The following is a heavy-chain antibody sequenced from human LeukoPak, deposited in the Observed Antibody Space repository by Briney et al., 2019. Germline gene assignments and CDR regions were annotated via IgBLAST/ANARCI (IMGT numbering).Heavy chain of an antibody. Sequence: PSQTLSLTCTVSGGSICSGGYYWSWIRQHPGKGLEWIGYIYYSGSTYYNPSLKSRVTISVDTSKNQFSLKLSSVTAADTAVYYCARDRPPLIDYWGQGTLVTVSS. CDR1: GGSICSGGYY. CDR2: IYYSGST. D-gene: IGHD6-6*01. V-gene: IGHV4-31*03. J-gene: IGHJ4*02. CDR3: ARDRPPLIDY.